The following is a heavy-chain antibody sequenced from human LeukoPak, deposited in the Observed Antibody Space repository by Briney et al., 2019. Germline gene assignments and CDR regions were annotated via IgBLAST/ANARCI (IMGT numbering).Heavy chain of an antibody. CDR2: ISSSGSTI. J-gene: IGHJ4*02. CDR1: GFTFSSYE. CDR3: TRSGYRHPYHFES. Sequence: GGSLRLSCAASGFTFSSYEMNWVRQAPGKGLEWVSYISSSGSTIYYADSVKGRFTISRDNSKNTLSLQMNSLRADDTAIYYCTRSGYRHPYHFESWGQGTLVIVSS. D-gene: IGHD3-22*01. V-gene: IGHV3-48*03.